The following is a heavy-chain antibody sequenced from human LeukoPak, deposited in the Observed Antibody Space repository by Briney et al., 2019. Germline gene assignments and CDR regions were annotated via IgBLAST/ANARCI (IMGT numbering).Heavy chain of an antibody. CDR1: GGSISPYY. Sequence: SETLSLTCTVSGGSISPYYWSWIRQPPGKGLEWIGYIYTSGSTDYNPSLKSRVTIILDTSNNQFSLNLNSVTAADTAVYYCARSRGRKVTPFDYWGQGILVTVSS. CDR3: ARSRGRKVTPFDY. J-gene: IGHJ4*02. V-gene: IGHV4-4*09. CDR2: IYTSGST. D-gene: IGHD3-10*01.